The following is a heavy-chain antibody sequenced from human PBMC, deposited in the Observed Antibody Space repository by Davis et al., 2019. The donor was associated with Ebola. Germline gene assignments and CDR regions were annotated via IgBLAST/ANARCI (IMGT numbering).Heavy chain of an antibody. D-gene: IGHD2-15*01. CDR2: INHSGST. V-gene: IGHV4-34*01. J-gene: IGHJ4*02. Sequence: SQTLSLTCAVYGGSFTGSYCSWIRHPPGKWLEWNGEINHSGSTNYNPSPKTRVTISVDTSKHQFSLKLSSVTAADTAVYYCARGRQRYLLGLDYWGQGTLVTVSS. CDR1: GGSFTGSY. CDR3: ARGRQRYLLGLDY.